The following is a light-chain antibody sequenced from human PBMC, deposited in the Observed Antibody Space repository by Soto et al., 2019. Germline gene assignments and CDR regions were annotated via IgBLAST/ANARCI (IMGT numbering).Light chain of an antibody. CDR1: QSVSSY. J-gene: IGKJ1*01. CDR2: DAS. V-gene: IGKV3-11*01. Sequence: EIVLTQSPATLSLSPGERATLSCRASQSVSSYLAWYQQKPGQAPRLLIHDASNRATGIPARFSGSGSGTDFTLTISSLEPEDFAVYYCQQRSNWTFGQGTKVDIK. CDR3: QQRSNWT.